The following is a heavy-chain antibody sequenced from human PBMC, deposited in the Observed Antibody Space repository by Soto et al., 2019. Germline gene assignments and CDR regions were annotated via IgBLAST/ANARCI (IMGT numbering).Heavy chain of an antibody. CDR3: IKVLTRGVGVPRFYFDS. Sequence: QSGGSLRLSCAASGFTFSNDWMHWVRQAPGKGLEWVSRINADGGSTHYADSVRGRFTISRDNAKNTLFLQLNSLRVEDTAIYYCIKVLTRGVGVPRFYFDSWGQGTLV. J-gene: IGHJ4*02. V-gene: IGHV3-74*01. D-gene: IGHD3-9*01. CDR2: INADGGST. CDR1: GFTFSNDW.